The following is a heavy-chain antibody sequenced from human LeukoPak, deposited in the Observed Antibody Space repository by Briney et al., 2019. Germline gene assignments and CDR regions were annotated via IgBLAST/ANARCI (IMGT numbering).Heavy chain of an antibody. CDR3: ARFSVAGIYYYYGMDV. J-gene: IGHJ6*02. V-gene: IGHV6-1*01. CDR1: GDSVSSNSAA. CDR2: TYYRSKWYN. D-gene: IGHD6-19*01. Sequence: SQTLSLTCAISGDSVSSNSAAWNWIRQSPSRGLEWLGRTYYRSKWYNDYAVSVKSRISINPDTSKNQFSLQLNSVTPEDTAVYYCARFSVAGIYYYYGMDVWGQGTTVTVSS.